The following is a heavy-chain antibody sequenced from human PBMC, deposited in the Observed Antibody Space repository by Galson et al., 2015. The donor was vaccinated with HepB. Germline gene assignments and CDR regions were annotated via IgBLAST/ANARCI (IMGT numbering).Heavy chain of an antibody. CDR1: GGSISSYY. V-gene: IGHV4-59*01. CDR2: IYYSGST. Sequence: TLSLTCTVSGGSISSYYWSWIRQPPGKGLEWIGYIYYSGSTNYNPSLKSRVTISVDTSKNQFSLKLSSVTAADTAVYYCARVPLGIAAAGTTPFFDYWGQGTLVTVSS. CDR3: ARVPLGIAAAGTTPFFDY. J-gene: IGHJ4*02. D-gene: IGHD6-13*01.